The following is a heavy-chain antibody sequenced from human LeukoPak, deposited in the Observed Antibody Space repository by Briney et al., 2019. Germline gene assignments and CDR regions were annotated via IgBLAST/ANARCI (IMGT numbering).Heavy chain of an antibody. J-gene: IGHJ4*02. CDR1: GCSISSSSYY. Sequence: PSETLSLTCTVSGCSISSSSYYWGWIRQPPGKGLEWIGSIYYSGSTYYNPSLKSRVTISVDTSKNQFSLKLSSVTAADTAVYYCARHRTTVALDYWGQGTLVTVSS. CDR2: IYYSGST. CDR3: ARHRTTVALDY. V-gene: IGHV4-39*01. D-gene: IGHD4-23*01.